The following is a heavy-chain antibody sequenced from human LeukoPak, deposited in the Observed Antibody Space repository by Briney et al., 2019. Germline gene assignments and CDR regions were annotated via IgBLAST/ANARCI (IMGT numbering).Heavy chain of an antibody. J-gene: IGHJ4*02. V-gene: IGHV3-73*01. Sequence: GGSLRLSCAASGFTFSGSAMHWVRQASGKGLEWVGRIRSKANSYATAYAASVKGRFTISRDDSKNTAYLQMNSLKTEDTAVYYCIAYCGGDCYSGWGQGTLVTVSS. CDR2: IRSKANSYAT. CDR3: IAYCGGDCYSG. D-gene: IGHD2-21*02. CDR1: GFTFSGSA.